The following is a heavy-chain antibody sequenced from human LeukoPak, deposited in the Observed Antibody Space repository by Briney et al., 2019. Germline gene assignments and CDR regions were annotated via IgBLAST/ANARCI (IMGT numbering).Heavy chain of an antibody. Sequence: SETLSLTCAVYGGSFSGYYWSWIRQPPGRGREWSGEINHSGSTNYNPSLKSRVTISVDTSKNQFSLKLSSVTAADTAVYYCARAGDYVVVPAATYFDYWGQGTLVTVSS. D-gene: IGHD2-2*01. CDR1: GGSFSGYY. J-gene: IGHJ4*02. CDR2: INHSGST. V-gene: IGHV4-34*01. CDR3: ARAGDYVVVPAATYFDY.